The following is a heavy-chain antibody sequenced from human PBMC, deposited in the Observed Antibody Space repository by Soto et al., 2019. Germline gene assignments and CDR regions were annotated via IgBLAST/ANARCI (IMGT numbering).Heavy chain of an antibody. D-gene: IGHD3-3*02. CDR3: AHKGPLGPGPYAEYFQH. J-gene: IGHJ1*01. Sequence: QITLKASGPPLVKPTQTLTLTCTFSGFSLSTSGVGVGWIRQPPGKALEWLALIYWDDDKRYSPSLKSRLTITKDTSKNQVVLTMTNMDPVDTATYYCAHKGPLGPGPYAEYFQHWGQGTLVTVSS. CDR2: IYWDDDK. CDR1: GFSLSTSGVG. V-gene: IGHV2-5*02.